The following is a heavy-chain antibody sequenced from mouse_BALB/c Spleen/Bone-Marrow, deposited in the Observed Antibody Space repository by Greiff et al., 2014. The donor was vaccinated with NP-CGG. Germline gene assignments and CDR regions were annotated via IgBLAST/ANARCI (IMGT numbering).Heavy chain of an antibody. V-gene: IGHV1S137*01. J-gene: IGHJ4*01. CDR1: GYTFTDYA. CDR2: ISTYYGDA. D-gene: IGHD2-1*01. Sequence: LEESGAELVRPGVSVKISCKGSGYTFTDYAMHWVKQSHAKSLEWIGVISTYYGDASYNQKFKGKATMTVDESSSTAYMELARLTSEDSAIYYCASGNYYYAMDYWGQGTSVTVSS. CDR3: ASGNYYYAMDY.